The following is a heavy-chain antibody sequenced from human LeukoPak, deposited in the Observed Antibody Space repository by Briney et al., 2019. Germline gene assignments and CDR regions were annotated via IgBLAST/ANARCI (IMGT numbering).Heavy chain of an antibody. V-gene: IGHV4-59*08. Sequence: KPSETLTSTGTVSGGSMRAYYWTGFRQPPGMGLEWIGYIYYTGSTNYNPSLKSRVTISVDTSKNQFSLKLSSVTAADTAVYYCETIAGSLSYWGQGTLVTVSS. J-gene: IGHJ4*02. CDR3: ETIAGSLSY. D-gene: IGHD6-6*01. CDR1: GGSMRAYY. CDR2: IYYTGST.